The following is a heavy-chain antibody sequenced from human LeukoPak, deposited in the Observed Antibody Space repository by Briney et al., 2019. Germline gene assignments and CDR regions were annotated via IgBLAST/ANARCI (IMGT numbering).Heavy chain of an antibody. V-gene: IGHV3-21*01. CDR3: ARDRRAARPLNAFDI. CDR1: GFTFSSYS. CDR2: IGSSSYI. Sequence: PGGSLRLSCAASGFTFSSYSMNWVRQAPGKGLEWVSSIGSSSYIYYADSVKGRFTISRDNAKNSLYLQMNSLRAEDTAVYYCARDRRAARPLNAFDIWGQGTMVTVSS. J-gene: IGHJ3*02. D-gene: IGHD6-6*01.